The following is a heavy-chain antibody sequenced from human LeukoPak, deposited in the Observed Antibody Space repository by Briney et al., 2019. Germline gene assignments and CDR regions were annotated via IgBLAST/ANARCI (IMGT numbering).Heavy chain of an antibody. V-gene: IGHV3-7*01. CDR3: ARDTVGVTDY. J-gene: IGHJ4*02. Sequence: PGGSLRLSCAASGFTFSSYWMSWVRQAPGKGLEWVTNIKPDGSEKYYVDSVKGRFTISRDNAKNSLYLQMNSLRAEDTALYYCARDTVGVTDYWGQGTLVTVSS. CDR1: GFTFSSYW. D-gene: IGHD1-26*01. CDR2: IKPDGSEK.